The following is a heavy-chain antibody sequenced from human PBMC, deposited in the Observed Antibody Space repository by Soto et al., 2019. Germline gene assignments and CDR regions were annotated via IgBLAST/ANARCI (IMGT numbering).Heavy chain of an antibody. CDR2: ISYDGSNK. Sequence: SGGSLRLSCAASGFTFSSYGMHWVRQAPGKGLEWVAVISYDGSNKYYADSVKGRFTISRDNSKNTLYLQMNSLRAEDTAVYYCAKDKRNSGYDSVDYWGQGTLVTVSS. CDR1: GFTFSSYG. J-gene: IGHJ4*02. CDR3: AKDKRNSGYDSVDY. D-gene: IGHD5-12*01. V-gene: IGHV3-30*18.